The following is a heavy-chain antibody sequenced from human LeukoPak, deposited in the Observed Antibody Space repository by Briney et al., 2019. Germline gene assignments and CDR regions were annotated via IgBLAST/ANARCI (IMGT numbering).Heavy chain of an antibody. CDR3: ARDSAGNDY. CDR1: GFTFSTYW. J-gene: IGHJ4*02. Sequence: GGSLLLSRAASGFTFSTYWMSWVRPAPGKGLEWVANIKQDGSEKYYVDSVKGRFTISRDNAKNSLYLQMNSLRAEDTAMYYCARDSAGNDYWGQGTLVTVSS. CDR2: IKQDGSEK. V-gene: IGHV3-7*01. D-gene: IGHD6-13*01.